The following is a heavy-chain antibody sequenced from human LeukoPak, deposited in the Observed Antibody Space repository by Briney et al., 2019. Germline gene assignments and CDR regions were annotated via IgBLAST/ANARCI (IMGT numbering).Heavy chain of an antibody. V-gene: IGHV4-34*01. J-gene: IGHJ6*02. Sequence: PSETLSLICAVYGESFSGYYWSWIRQPPGKGLEWIGEINHSGSTNYNPSLKSRVTISVDTSKNQFSLKLSSVTAADTAVYYCARDRVYYYGSGSYYYGMDVWGQGTTVTVSS. CDR1: GESFSGYY. CDR3: ARDRVYYYGSGSYYYGMDV. D-gene: IGHD3-10*01. CDR2: INHSGST.